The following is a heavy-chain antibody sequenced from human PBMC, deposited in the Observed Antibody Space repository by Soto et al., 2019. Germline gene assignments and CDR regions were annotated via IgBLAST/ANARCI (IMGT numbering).Heavy chain of an antibody. J-gene: IGHJ4*02. V-gene: IGHV4-34*01. CDR1: GGSFSGYY. CDR2: INHSGST. D-gene: IGHD4-17*01. Sequence: SETLSLTCAVYGGSFSGYYWSWIRQPPGKGLEWIGEINHSGSTNYNPSLKSRVTISVDTSKNQFSLKLSSVTAADTAVYYCATGWDYGGTNWFNWGQGTLITVSS. CDR3: ATGWDYGGTNWFN.